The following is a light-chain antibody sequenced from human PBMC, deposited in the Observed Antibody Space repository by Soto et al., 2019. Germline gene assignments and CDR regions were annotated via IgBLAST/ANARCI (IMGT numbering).Light chain of an antibody. Sequence: DIQMTQSPSSLSASVGDRVTITCRASQSISSYLNWYQQKPGKAPKLLIYAASSLQSGVPSRFSGSGSGTDFTLXISSLQXXXXAXYYCQQSYSTPRTFGQGTRLEIK. CDR2: AAS. CDR3: QQSYSTPRT. V-gene: IGKV1-39*01. J-gene: IGKJ5*01. CDR1: QSISSY.